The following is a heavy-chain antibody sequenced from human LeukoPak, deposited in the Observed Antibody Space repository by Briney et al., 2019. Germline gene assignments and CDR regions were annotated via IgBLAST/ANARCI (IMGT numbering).Heavy chain of an antibody. J-gene: IGHJ2*01. CDR2: IIPILGIA. D-gene: IGHD2-15*01. CDR1: GGTFSSYA. V-gene: IGHV1-69*04. Sequence: GASVKVSCKASGGTFSSYAISWVRQAPGQGLEWMGRIIPILGIANYAQKFQGRVTITVDKSTSTAYMELSSLRSEDTAVYYCARDRCDGGSCYFIYWYFDLWGRGTLVTVSS. CDR3: ARDRCDGGSCYFIYWYFDL.